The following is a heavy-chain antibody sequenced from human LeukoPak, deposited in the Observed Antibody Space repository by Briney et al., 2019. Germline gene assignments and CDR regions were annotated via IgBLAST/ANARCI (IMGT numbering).Heavy chain of an antibody. D-gene: IGHD5-12*01. CDR3: AIVRGYSGFDAFDI. CDR1: GFTFSSYA. Sequence: GGSLRLSCAASGFTFSSYAMHWVRQAPGKGLEWVAVISYDGCNKYYADSVKGRFTISRDNSENTLYLQMNSLRAEDTAVYYCAIVRGYSGFDAFDIWGQGTMGTVSS. CDR2: ISYDGCNK. J-gene: IGHJ3*02. V-gene: IGHV3-30-3*01.